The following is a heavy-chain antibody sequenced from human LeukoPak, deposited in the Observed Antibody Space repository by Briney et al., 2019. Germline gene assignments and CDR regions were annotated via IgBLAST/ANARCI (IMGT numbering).Heavy chain of an antibody. CDR1: GFTFSSYG. J-gene: IGHJ6*02. Sequence: GRSLRLSCAASGFTFSSYGMHWVRQAPGKGLEWVSVIYSGGSTYYADSVKGRFTISRDNSKNTLYLQMNSLRAEDTAVYYCARGAPEVSYYYYGMDVWGQGTTVTVSS. CDR2: IYSGGST. CDR3: ARGAPEVSYYYYGMDV. V-gene: IGHV3-53*01.